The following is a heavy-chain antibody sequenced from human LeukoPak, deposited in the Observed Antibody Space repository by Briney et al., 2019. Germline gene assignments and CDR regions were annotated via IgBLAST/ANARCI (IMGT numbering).Heavy chain of an antibody. CDR1: GFTFDDYA. Sequence: PGGSLRLSCAASGFTFDDYAMHWVRQAPGKGLEWVSGISWNSGSIGYADSVKGRFTISRDKSKNTLYLQMNSLRAEDTAVYYCAKDRGDLPPYFDYWGQGTLVTVSS. D-gene: IGHD3-10*01. CDR3: AKDRGDLPPYFDY. V-gene: IGHV3-9*01. J-gene: IGHJ4*02. CDR2: ISWNSGSI.